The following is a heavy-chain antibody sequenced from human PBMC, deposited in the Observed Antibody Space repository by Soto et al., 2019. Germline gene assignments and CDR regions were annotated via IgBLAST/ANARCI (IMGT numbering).Heavy chain of an antibody. CDR1: DYSTSNYK. J-gene: IGHJ6*02. V-gene: IGHV4-59*08. Sequence: PAETLSLTCPLSDYSTSNYKWSWIRQPPGRRLEWIGYIDSNGGTSYNPSLQSRVTISIDTSTKQFFLKLSSVTAADTAVYYCVRQGFGRLHGLVDVWGQGTTVTVSS. CDR2: IDSNGGT. CDR3: VRQGFGRLHGLVDV. D-gene: IGHD3-10*01.